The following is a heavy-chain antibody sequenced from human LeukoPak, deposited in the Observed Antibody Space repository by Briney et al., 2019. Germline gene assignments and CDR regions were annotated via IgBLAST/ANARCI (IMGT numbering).Heavy chain of an antibody. CDR1: GYSITSGYY. D-gene: IGHD3-3*01. V-gene: IGHV4-38-2*02. CDR2: IYHSGST. J-gene: IGHJ4*02. CDR3: ARNEHYDSWSGYLGFFDY. Sequence: PSETLSLTCTVSGYSITSGYYWGWIRQPPGKGLGWIGSIYHSGSTHHNPSLNSRVTMSVDTSKNLVSLKVSSVTAADTAVYCCARNEHYDSWSGYLGFFDYWGQGSLVTVSS.